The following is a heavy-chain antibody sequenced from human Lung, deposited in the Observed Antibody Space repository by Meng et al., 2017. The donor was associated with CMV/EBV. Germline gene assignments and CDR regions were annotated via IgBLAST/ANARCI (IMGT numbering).Heavy chain of an antibody. D-gene: IGHD2-15*01. CDR3: ARDLDIGYGMDV. CDR1: GGSVSSGSYY. Sequence: SETLSLXCTVSGGSVSSGSYYWSWIRQPPGKGLEWIGYIYYSGSTNYNPSLKSRVTISVDTSKNQFSLKLSSVTAADTAVYYCARDLDIGYGMDVWGQGATVTVSS. J-gene: IGHJ6*02. V-gene: IGHV4-61*01. CDR2: IYYSGST.